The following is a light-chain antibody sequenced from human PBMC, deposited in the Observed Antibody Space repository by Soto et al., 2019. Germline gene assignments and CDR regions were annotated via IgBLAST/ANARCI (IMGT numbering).Light chain of an antibody. CDR3: VSFTSSTNYV. Sequence: QSALTQPASVSASPGQSITISCTGTSSDVGGSNFVSWYQQHPGKPPKLIIYDVVTRPSGVSNRFSGSKSGSTAYLLISRLQTEDEADYYCVSFTSSTNYVFGSGTKLTVL. CDR1: SSDVGGSNF. J-gene: IGLJ1*01. CDR2: DVV. V-gene: IGLV2-14*03.